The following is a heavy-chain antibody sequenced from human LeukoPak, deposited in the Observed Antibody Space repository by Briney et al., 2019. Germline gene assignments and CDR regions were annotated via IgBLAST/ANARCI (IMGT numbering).Heavy chain of an antibody. J-gene: IGHJ6*03. CDR3: AKDGGDYDFWSGLIRYYYYYYMDV. D-gene: IGHD3-3*01. V-gene: IGHV3-23*01. Sequence: GGSLRLSCAASGFTFSSYAMHWVRQAPGKGLEWVSAISGSGGSTYYADSVKGRFTISRDNSKNTLYLQMNSLRAEDTAVYYCAKDGGDYDFWSGLIRYYYYYYMDVWGKGTTVTVSS. CDR2: ISGSGGST. CDR1: GFTFSSYA.